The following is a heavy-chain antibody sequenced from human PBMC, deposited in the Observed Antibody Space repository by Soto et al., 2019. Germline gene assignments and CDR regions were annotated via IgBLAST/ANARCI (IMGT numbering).Heavy chain of an antibody. CDR2: IWYVGSNK. V-gene: IGHV3-33*01. J-gene: IGHJ4*02. Sequence: QVQLVESGGGVVQPGRSLRLSCAASGFTFSSYGMHWVRQAPGKGLEWVAVIWYVGSNKYYADSVKGRFTISRDNSKNTLYLQMNSLRAEDTAVYYCAREGCSGGSCYPIGEWGQGTLVTVSS. CDR1: GFTFSSYG. D-gene: IGHD2-15*01. CDR3: AREGCSGGSCYPIGE.